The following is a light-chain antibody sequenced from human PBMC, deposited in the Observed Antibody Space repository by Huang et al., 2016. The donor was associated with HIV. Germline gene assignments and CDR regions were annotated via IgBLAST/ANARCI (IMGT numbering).Light chain of an antibody. Sequence: ELVLTQSPGTLSLSPGERATLSCRASQSVSSSHLAWYQQKPGQAPRLLIYGASSRATGIPDRFSGSGSETDFTLTISRLEPEDFAVYHCQQYGSPPITFGQGTRLDIK. CDR2: GAS. CDR1: QSVSSSH. J-gene: IGKJ5*01. CDR3: QQYGSPPIT. V-gene: IGKV3-20*01.